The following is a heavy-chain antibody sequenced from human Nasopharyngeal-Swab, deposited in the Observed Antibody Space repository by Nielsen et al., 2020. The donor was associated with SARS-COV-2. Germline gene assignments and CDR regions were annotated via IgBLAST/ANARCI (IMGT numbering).Heavy chain of an antibody. J-gene: IGHJ6*03. CDR1: GGSISSYY. Sequence: GSLRLSCTVSGGSISSYYWSWIRQPPGKGLEWIGYIYYSGSTNYNPSLKSRVTISVDTSKNQFSLKLSSVTAADTAVYYCARVGIDYYYYMDVWGKGTTVTVSS. CDR3: ARVGIDYYYYMDV. V-gene: IGHV4-59*01. CDR2: IYYSGST.